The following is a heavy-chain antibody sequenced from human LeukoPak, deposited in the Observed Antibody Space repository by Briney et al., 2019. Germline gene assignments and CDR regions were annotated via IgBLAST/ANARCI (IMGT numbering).Heavy chain of an antibody. D-gene: IGHD5-18*01. V-gene: IGHV3-21*04. Sequence: GGSLRLSCAASGFTFSSYSMNWVRQAPGKGLEWVSSISSSSRYIYYAASGKGRFTISRDNSKNTLYLQMNSLRPEDTAVYYCAKGYNYAYEYWGQGTLVTVSS. CDR2: ISSSSRYI. J-gene: IGHJ4*02. CDR1: GFTFSSYS. CDR3: AKGYNYAYEY.